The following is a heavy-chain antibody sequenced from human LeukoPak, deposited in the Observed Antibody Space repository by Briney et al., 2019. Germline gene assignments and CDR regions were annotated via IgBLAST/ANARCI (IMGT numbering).Heavy chain of an antibody. V-gene: IGHV4-59*08. J-gene: IGHJ4*02. CDR3: ARSHRDPYNIDF. CDR1: GGSISSYY. D-gene: IGHD5-24*01. CDR2: IYYSGST. Sequence: SETLSLTCTVSGGSISSYYWSWIRQPPGKGLEWIGYIYYSGSTNYNPSLKSRVTISVDTSKNQFSLKLSSVTAADTAVYYCARSHRDPYNIDFWGQGTLVTVSS.